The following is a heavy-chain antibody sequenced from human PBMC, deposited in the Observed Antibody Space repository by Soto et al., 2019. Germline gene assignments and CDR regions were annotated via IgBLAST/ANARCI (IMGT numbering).Heavy chain of an antibody. CDR2: ISSNSAYI. D-gene: IGHD6-13*01. V-gene: IGHV3-21*01. J-gene: IGHJ5*02. Sequence: SLRLSFAASGCTFRSVTMNWVRQAPGKGLEWVSTISSNSAYIYYTDALRGRFTISRDNAKNSRHLQMNSLRAEDTAVYYCTRDASRDSSARGWFDPWGPGTLVTVSS. CDR3: TRDASRDSSARGWFDP. CDR1: GCTFRSVT.